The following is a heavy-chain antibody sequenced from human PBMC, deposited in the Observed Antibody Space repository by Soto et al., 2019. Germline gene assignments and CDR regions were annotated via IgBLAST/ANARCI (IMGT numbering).Heavy chain of an antibody. J-gene: IGHJ6*03. Sequence: GGSLRLSCAASGFTVSSNYMSWVRQAPGKGLEWVSVIYSGGSTYYADSVKGRFTISRDNSKNTLYLQMNSLRAEDTAVYYCAKSMEVLEWLFRDYYYYMDVWGKGTTVTVSS. CDR3: AKSMEVLEWLFRDYYYYMDV. CDR1: GFTVSSNY. V-gene: IGHV3-66*01. CDR2: IYSGGST. D-gene: IGHD3-3*01.